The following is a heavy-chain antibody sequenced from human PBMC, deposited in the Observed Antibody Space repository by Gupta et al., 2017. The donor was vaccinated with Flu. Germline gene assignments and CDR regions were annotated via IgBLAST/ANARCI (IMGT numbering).Heavy chain of an antibody. CDR2: INGANGNA. J-gene: IGHJ4*02. CDR3: ARVPTYGEYIGSFDY. Sequence: QVQLVQSGAAVKKPGASLNVSCKTSGYTFTTFALHWVRQAPGQRPEWMGWINGANGNAKYSQKFQDRLTITRDTSASSAYMELSRLRSEDTAVYYCARVPTYGEYIGSFDYWGQGTLVTVSS. CDR1: GYTFTTFA. V-gene: IGHV1-3*01. D-gene: IGHD1-26*01.